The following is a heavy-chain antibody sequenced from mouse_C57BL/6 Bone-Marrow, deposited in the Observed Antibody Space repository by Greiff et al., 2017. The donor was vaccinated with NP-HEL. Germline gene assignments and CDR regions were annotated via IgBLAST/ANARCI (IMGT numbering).Heavy chain of an antibody. V-gene: IGHV5-12*01. CDR2: ISNGGGST. D-gene: IGHD1-1*01. CDR1: GFTFSDYY. CDR3: ARQDYYGSSYWYFDV. J-gene: IGHJ1*03. Sequence: EVMLVESGGGLVQPGGSLKLSCAASGFTFSDYYMYWVRQTPEKRLEWVAYISNGGGSTYYPDTVKGRFTISRDNAKNTLYRQMSRLKSEDTAMYYCARQDYYGSSYWYFDVWGTGTTVTVSS.